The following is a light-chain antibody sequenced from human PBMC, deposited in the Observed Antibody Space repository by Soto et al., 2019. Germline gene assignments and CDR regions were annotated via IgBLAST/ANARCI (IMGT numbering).Light chain of an antibody. CDR2: DAS. CDR3: QQYYKWPLT. Sequence: EIMMTQSPATLSVSPGERATLSCRASQSVYSMRAWYQQKPGQAPRLLIYDASTRATGITASFSGSGCGTEFSITISSLQSQDFAVYYCQQYYKWPLTFGGGTKVDIK. J-gene: IGKJ4*01. CDR1: QSVYSM. V-gene: IGKV3-15*01.